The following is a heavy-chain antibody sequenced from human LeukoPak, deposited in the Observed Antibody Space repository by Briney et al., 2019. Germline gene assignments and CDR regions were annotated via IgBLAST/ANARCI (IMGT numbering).Heavy chain of an antibody. V-gene: IGHV4-34*01. CDR3: ARAVYGSGSPPPYYYYGMDV. J-gene: IGHJ6*02. D-gene: IGHD3-10*01. CDR1: GGSFSGYY. CDR2: INHSGSP. Sequence: SETLSLTCAVYGGSFSGYYWSWIRQPPGKWLEWIGEINHSGSPNYNPSLKSRVTISVDTSKNQFSLKLSSVTAADTAVYYCARAVYGSGSPPPYYYYGMDVWGQGTTVTVPS.